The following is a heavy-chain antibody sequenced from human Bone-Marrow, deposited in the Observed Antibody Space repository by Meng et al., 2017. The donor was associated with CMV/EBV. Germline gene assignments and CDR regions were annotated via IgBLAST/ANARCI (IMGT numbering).Heavy chain of an antibody. CDR3: ARAGYDFWSGPVDY. V-gene: IGHV3-7*01. J-gene: IGHJ4*02. Sequence: GESLKISCAASGFTFSSYWMSWVRQAPGKGLEWVANIKQDGSEKYYVDSVKGRFTISRDNAKNSLYLQMNSLRAEDTAVYYCARAGYDFWSGPVDYWGQGTRVTVSS. D-gene: IGHD3-3*01. CDR2: IKQDGSEK. CDR1: GFTFSSYW.